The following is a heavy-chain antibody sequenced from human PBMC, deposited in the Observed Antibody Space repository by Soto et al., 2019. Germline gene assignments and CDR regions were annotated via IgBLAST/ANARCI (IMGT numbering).Heavy chain of an antibody. CDR2: IYHSGST. CDR3: ARTSYDYWFDP. CDR1: GGSISSGGYS. Sequence: SETLSLTCAVSGGSISSGGYSWSWIRQPPGKGLEWIGYIYHSGSTYYNPSLKSRVTISVDRSKNQFSLKLSSVTAADTAVYYYARTSYDYWFDPWGQGTLVTVSS. V-gene: IGHV4-30-2*01. D-gene: IGHD5-12*01. J-gene: IGHJ5*02.